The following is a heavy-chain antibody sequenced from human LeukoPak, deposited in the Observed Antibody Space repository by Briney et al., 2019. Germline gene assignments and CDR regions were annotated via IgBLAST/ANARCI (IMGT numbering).Heavy chain of an antibody. CDR3: ARRYQLLGGLDY. Sequence: GESLKTFLKGSGYSLTSYWIGLVPQISGKGPGGVGIIYPGDYDTRFSASFQGQVNISDDKFISNAYLQWSSLKASDTAMYYCARRYQLLGGLDYWGQGTLVTVSS. CDR2: IYPGDYDT. D-gene: IGHD2-2*01. CDR1: GYSLTSYW. V-gene: IGHV5-51*01. J-gene: IGHJ4*02.